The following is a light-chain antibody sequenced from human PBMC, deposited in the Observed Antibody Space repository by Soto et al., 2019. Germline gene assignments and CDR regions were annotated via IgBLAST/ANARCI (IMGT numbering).Light chain of an antibody. CDR3: QQYGTSPRT. J-gene: IGKJ1*01. CDR2: GVS. Sequence: EIVLTQSPGTLSLSPGERATLSCRASQSVRSSYLAWYQQKLGQAPRLLIYGVSNRATGIPDRFSGSGSGTDFTITISRLESEDFAVYYCQQYGTSPRTFGQGTKVEI. V-gene: IGKV3-20*01. CDR1: QSVRSSY.